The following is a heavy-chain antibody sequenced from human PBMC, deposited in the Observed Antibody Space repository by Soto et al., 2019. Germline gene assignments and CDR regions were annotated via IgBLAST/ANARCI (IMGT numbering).Heavy chain of an antibody. D-gene: IGHD3-3*01. CDR2: IYPGDSDT. CDR1: GYSFTSYW. Sequence: GESLKISCKGSGYSFTSYWIGWVRQMPGKGLEWMGIIYPGDSDTRYSPSFQGQVTISADKSISTAYLQWSSLKASDTAMYCCAIITIFGVVSPDAFDIWGQGTMVTVSS. V-gene: IGHV5-51*01. J-gene: IGHJ3*02. CDR3: AIITIFGVVSPDAFDI.